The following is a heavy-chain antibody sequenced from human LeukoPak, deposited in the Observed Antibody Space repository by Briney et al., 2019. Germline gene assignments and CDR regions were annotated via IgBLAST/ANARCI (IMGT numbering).Heavy chain of an antibody. D-gene: IGHD6-19*01. J-gene: IGHJ4*02. Sequence: PGGSLRLSCAASGFTLSSYWMSWVRQAPGKGREWVANIKQDVSEKYYVDSVKGRFTIARDNAKNSLYLQMNSLRAEDTAVYYCARDAVVAVAGMYYFDYWGQGTLVTVSS. CDR2: IKQDVSEK. CDR1: GFTLSSYW. V-gene: IGHV3-7*01. CDR3: ARDAVVAVAGMYYFDY.